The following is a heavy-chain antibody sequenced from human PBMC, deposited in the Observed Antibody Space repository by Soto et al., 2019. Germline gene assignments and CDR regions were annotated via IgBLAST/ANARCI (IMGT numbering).Heavy chain of an antibody. CDR3: ARGLVGPIDY. V-gene: IGHV4-34*01. CDR1: GGSFSGYY. J-gene: IGHJ4*02. D-gene: IGHD2-8*02. CDR2: INHSGST. Sequence: SETLSLTCAVYGGSFSGYYWSWIRQPPGKGLEWIGEINHSGSTNYNPSLKSRVTISVDTSKNQFSLKLSSVTAADTAVYYCARGLVGPIDYSGQGTLVTVST.